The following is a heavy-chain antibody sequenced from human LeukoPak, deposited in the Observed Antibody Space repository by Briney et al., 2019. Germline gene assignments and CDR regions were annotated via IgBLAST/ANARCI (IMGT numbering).Heavy chain of an antibody. J-gene: IGHJ6*03. Sequence: GGSLRLSCAASGFTFSSYWMHWVRQAPGKGLEWVANIKQDGSEKYYADSVKGRFTISRDNAKNSLYLQMNSLRAEDTAVYYCARVAGIVVPAAIGYYYYMDVWGKGTTVTISS. D-gene: IGHD2-2*02. CDR1: GFTFSSYW. V-gene: IGHV3-7*01. CDR2: IKQDGSEK. CDR3: ARVAGIVVPAAIGYYYYMDV.